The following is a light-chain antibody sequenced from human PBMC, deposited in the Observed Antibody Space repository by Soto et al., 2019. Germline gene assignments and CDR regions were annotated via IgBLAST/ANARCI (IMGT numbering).Light chain of an antibody. CDR2: LGD. CDR3: AAWDDNLNAYV. CDR1: TSNIGTFY. J-gene: IGLJ1*01. V-gene: IGLV1-47*02. Sequence: QSVLTQPPSASSTPGPTVTISCSGSTSNIGTFYVYWYQHLPGTAPKLLIYLGDQRASGVSDRFSGSKSGTSASLAINGLRSDDEADYYCAAWDDNLNAYVFGSGTKLTVL.